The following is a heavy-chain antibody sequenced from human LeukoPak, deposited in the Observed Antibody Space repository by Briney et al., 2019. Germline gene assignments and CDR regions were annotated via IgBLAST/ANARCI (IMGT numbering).Heavy chain of an antibody. CDR1: GYTFTSYD. CDR2: MNPKSGNT. J-gene: IGHJ6*04. V-gene: IGHV1-8*01. CDR3: ARDSVTIFGVVAPLDV. Sequence: ASVKVSCKASGYTFTSYDINWVRQATGQGLEWMGWMNPKSGNTGYAQKFQGRVTMTRNTSISTAYMELSSLRSEDTAVYYCARDSVTIFGVVAPLDVWGKGTTVTVSS. D-gene: IGHD3-3*01.